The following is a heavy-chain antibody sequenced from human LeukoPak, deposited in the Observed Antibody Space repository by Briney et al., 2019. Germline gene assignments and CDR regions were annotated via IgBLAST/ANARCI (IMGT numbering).Heavy chain of an antibody. CDR1: GYIFTSYW. V-gene: IGHV5-51*01. CDR2: IYPGDSDT. CDR3: ARRGVRGTGYFDY. Sequence: GESLKISCQASGYIFTSYWIGWVRQMPGKGLEWMGIIYPGDSDTRYSPSFQGQVTISADKSINTAYLQWSSLKASDTAVYYCARRGVRGTGYFDYWGQGTLVTVSS. D-gene: IGHD3-10*01. J-gene: IGHJ4*02.